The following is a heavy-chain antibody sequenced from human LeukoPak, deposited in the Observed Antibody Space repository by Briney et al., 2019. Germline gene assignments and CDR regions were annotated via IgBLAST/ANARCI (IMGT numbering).Heavy chain of an antibody. CDR1: GGSITNYY. V-gene: IGHV4-59*08. CDR3: ARHMSVTYDAFDL. CDR2: VFYSGGT. J-gene: IGHJ3*01. Sequence: SETLSLTCTGSGGSITNYYWSWIRQPPGKGLEWIGYVFYSGGTLYNPSLESRVTISVDTSKTHFSLELTSVTAADTAVYYCARHMSVTYDAFDLWGRGTMVTVSS. D-gene: IGHD2-21*02.